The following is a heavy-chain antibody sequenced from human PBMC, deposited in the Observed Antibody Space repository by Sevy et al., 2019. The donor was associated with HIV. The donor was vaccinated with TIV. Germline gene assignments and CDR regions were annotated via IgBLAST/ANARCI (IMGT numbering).Heavy chain of an antibody. CDR1: GFSFNTYA. CDR3: AKPRGSFYFDY. Sequence: GGSLRLSCAASGFSFNTYAMSWVRRAPGKGLEWVSTISGSGDSTFYSDSVKGRFTISRDNSKNTLYLQMNSLRAEDTAVYYCAKPRGSFYFDYWGQGTLVTVSS. CDR2: ISGSGDST. J-gene: IGHJ4*02. V-gene: IGHV3-23*01. D-gene: IGHD3-16*01.